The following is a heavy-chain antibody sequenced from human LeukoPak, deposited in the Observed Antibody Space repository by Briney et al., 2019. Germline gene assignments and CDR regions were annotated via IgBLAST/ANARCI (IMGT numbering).Heavy chain of an antibody. CDR1: GFTFSSYD. Sequence: GGSLRLSCAASGFTFSSYDMHWVRQATGKGLEWVSAIGTACGTDYPGSVKGRFTISRENAKNSLYLQMNSRRAGDTAVYYCARDAVNGKWFLAYGGQGTLATVS. V-gene: IGHV3-13*01. J-gene: IGHJ4*02. D-gene: IGHD3-22*01. CDR2: IGTACGT. CDR3: ARDAVNGKWFLAY.